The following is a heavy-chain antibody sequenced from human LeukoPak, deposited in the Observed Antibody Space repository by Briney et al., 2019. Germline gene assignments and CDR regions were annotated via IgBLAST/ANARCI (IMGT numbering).Heavy chain of an antibody. J-gene: IGHJ4*02. CDR3: ARGSGYSSGWYPF. CDR2: IYYSGST. CDR1: GGSISSYY. V-gene: IGHV4-59*01. Sequence: PSETLSLTCTVSGGSISSYYWSWIRQPPGKGLEWIGYIYYSGSTNYNPSLKSRVTISVDTSKNQFSLKLSSVTAADTAVYYCARGSGYSSGWYPFWGQGTLVTVSS. D-gene: IGHD6-19*01.